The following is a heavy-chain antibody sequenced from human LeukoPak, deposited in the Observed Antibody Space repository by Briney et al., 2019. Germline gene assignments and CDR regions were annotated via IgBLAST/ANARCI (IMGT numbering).Heavy chain of an antibody. CDR2: IYYSGST. Sequence: ASETLSLTCTVSGGSISSYYWSWIRQPPGKGPEWIGYIYYSGSTNYNPSLKSRVTISVDTSKNQFSLKLNSVTAADTAVYYCARGRDRFDYWGQGTLVTVSS. V-gene: IGHV4-59*01. J-gene: IGHJ4*02. CDR1: GGSISSYY. CDR3: ARGRDRFDY.